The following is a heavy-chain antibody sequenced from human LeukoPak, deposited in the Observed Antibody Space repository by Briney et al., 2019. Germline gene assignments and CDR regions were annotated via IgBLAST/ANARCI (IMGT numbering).Heavy chain of an antibody. CDR3: ARQYGTRYYFDY. J-gene: IGHJ4*02. CDR2: IFYSGST. Sequence: PSETLSLTCTVSGGSISSTNYYWGWIRQPPGKGLEWIGSIFYSGSTYYNPSLKSRVTLSVDTSKNQFSLKLSSVTAADTAVYYCARQYGTRYYFDYWGQGTLVTVSS. V-gene: IGHV4-39*01. D-gene: IGHD4-17*01. CDR1: GGSISSTNYY.